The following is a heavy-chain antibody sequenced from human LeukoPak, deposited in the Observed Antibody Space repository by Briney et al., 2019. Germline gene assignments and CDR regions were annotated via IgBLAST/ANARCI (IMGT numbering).Heavy chain of an antibody. D-gene: IGHD7-27*01. Sequence: SETLSLTCAVYGGSFSGYYWSWGRQPPGKGLEGSGEINHSGSTNYNPSLTSRGTISVDTCKNQFSLNLSPVTAADTAVYYCARRHWGHWFDPWGQGTLVTVSS. CDR2: INHSGST. V-gene: IGHV4-34*01. CDR3: ARRHWGHWFDP. CDR1: GGSFSGYY. J-gene: IGHJ5*02.